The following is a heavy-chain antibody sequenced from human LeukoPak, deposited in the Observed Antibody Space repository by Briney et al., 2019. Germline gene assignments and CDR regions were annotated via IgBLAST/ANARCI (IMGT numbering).Heavy chain of an antibody. CDR3: TRGPPAAGTLDY. D-gene: IGHD6-13*01. J-gene: IGHJ4*02. CDR2: INWSGGST. V-gene: IGHV3-20*04. Sequence: GGSLRLSCAASGFTFDDYGMSWVRQAPGKGLEWVSGINWSGGSTGYADSVKGRFTVSRDNAKNSLYLQMNSLRAEDTALYYCTRGPPAAGTLDYWGQGTLVSVSS. CDR1: GFTFDDYG.